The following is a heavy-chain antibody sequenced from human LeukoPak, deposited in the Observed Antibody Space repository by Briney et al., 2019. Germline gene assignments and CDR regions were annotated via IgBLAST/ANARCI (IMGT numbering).Heavy chain of an antibody. Sequence: GGSLRLSCAASGFTFSNYGMHWVRQAPGKGLEWVAFIRSDGSIKYYADSVKGRFTISRDNSKNMVFLQMNSLKPEDTAVYCCAKDVPAAYFDFWGQGTLVSVSS. D-gene: IGHD2-15*01. CDR2: IRSDGSIK. J-gene: IGHJ4*02. CDR3: AKDVPAAYFDF. CDR1: GFTFSNYG. V-gene: IGHV3-30*02.